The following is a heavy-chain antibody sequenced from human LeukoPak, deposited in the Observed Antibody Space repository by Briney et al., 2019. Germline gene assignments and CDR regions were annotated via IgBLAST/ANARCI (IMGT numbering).Heavy chain of an antibody. Sequence: GGSLRLSCAASGFTFSSYAMSWVRQAPGKGLEWVSAIRGSGGSAYYADSVKGRFTISRDNSKNTLYLQMNSLRAEDTAVYYCAKVGLSSGWTKGYYFDYWGQGTLVTVSS. D-gene: IGHD6-19*01. CDR3: AKVGLSSGWTKGYYFDY. CDR2: IRGSGGSA. V-gene: IGHV3-23*01. J-gene: IGHJ4*02. CDR1: GFTFSSYA.